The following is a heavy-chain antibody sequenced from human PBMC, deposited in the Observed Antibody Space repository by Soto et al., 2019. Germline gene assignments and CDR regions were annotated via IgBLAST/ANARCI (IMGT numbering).Heavy chain of an antibody. D-gene: IGHD2-15*01. CDR3: ARDRVGVAATPDF. V-gene: IGHV3-30-3*01. J-gene: IGHJ4*02. Sequence: QVQLVESGGGVVQPGRSLRLSCAASGFTFSSYAMHWVRQAPGKGLEWVAVISYDGSNKYYADSVKGRFTISRDNSKNTLYLQMNSLRPEYRAVYYCARDRVGVAATPDFLGQGTLVTGSP. CDR1: GFTFSSYA. CDR2: ISYDGSNK.